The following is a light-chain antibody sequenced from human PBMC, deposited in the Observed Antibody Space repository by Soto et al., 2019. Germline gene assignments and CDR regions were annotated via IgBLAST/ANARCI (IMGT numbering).Light chain of an antibody. J-gene: IGKJ5*01. CDR2: GAS. Sequence: VLTQSPGTLSFSPGERATLSCRASHSVSSRLAWYQHKSGQAPRLLISGASRRATGIPDRFSGSGSGTDFTLTISRLEPEDFALYYCQHYYGTSPISFGQGTRLEIK. CDR3: QHYYGTSPIS. CDR1: HSVSSR. V-gene: IGKV3-20*01.